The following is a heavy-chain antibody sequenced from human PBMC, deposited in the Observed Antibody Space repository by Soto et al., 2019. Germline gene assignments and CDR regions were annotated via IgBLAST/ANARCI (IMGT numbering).Heavy chain of an antibody. D-gene: IGHD6-6*01. CDR2: ISYDGNNK. CDR1: GFIFSDFG. V-gene: IGHV3-30*18. J-gene: IGHJ6*02. CDR3: AKDSIAARPSYYYGMDV. Sequence: PGGSLRLSCEASGFIFSDFGMHWVRQAPGKGLEWVAVISYDGNNKYYAQSVKGRFTISRDNSKNTLYLQMNSLRAEDTAVYYCAKDSIAARPSYYYGMDVWGQGTTVTVSS.